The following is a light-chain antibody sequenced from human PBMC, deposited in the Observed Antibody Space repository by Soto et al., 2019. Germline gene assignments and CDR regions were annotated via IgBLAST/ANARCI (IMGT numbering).Light chain of an antibody. CDR3: QQDYSYPRT. CDR2: AAY. Sequence: AIRMTQSPSSLAASTGDRVTITCRASQGLSSYLAWYQQKPGKAPKLLIYAAYTLHSGVPSRFSGSGAGTDFTLTISCLQSEDFATYYCQQDYSYPRTFGQGTKVEIK. V-gene: IGKV1-8*01. CDR1: QGLSSY. J-gene: IGKJ1*01.